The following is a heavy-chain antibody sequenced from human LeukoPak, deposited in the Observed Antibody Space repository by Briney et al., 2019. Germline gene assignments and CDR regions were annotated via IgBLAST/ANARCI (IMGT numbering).Heavy chain of an antibody. V-gene: IGHV4-4*07. D-gene: IGHD4-11*01. J-gene: IGHJ4*02. CDR2: IYTSGST. Sequence: SETLSLTCTVSGGSISSYYWSWIRQPAGKGLEWIGRIYTSGSTNYIPSLKSRVTMSVDTSKNQFSLKLSSVTAADTAVYYCARGGPTVTSLDYWGQGTLVTVSS. CDR3: ARGGPTVTSLDY. CDR1: GGSISSYY.